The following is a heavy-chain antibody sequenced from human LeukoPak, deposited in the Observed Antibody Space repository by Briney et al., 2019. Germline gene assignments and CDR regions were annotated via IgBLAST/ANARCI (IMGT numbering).Heavy chain of an antibody. CDR2: INHSGST. CDR3: ARVEYLYCSGGSCQKGDWFDP. J-gene: IGHJ5*02. CDR1: GGSFSGYH. D-gene: IGHD2-15*01. Sequence: SETLSLTCAVYGGSFSGYHWSWIRQPPGKGLEWIGEINHSGSTNYNPSLKSRVTISVDTSKNQFSLKLSSVTAADTAVYYCARVEYLYCSGGSCQKGDWFDPWGQGTLVTVSS. V-gene: IGHV4-34*01.